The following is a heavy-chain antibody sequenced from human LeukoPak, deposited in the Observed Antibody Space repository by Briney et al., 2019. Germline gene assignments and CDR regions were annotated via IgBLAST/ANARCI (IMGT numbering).Heavy chain of an antibody. CDR3: ARMQWLTRNDY. Sequence: PSETLSLTCTVSGGSISSSSYYWGWIRQPPGKGLEWIGSIYYSGSTYYNPSLKSRVTISVDTSKNQFSLKLSSVTAADTAVYYCARMQWLTRNDYWGQGTLVTVSS. J-gene: IGHJ4*02. CDR2: IYYSGST. V-gene: IGHV4-39*07. CDR1: GGSISSSSYY. D-gene: IGHD6-19*01.